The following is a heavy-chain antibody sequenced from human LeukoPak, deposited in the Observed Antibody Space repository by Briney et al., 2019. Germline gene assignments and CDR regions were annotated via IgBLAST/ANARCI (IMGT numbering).Heavy chain of an antibody. CDR2: IYTSGST. Sequence: SETLSLTCTVSGGSISSYYWSWIRQPPGKGLEWIGYIYTSGSTNYNPSLKSRVTISVDTSKNQFSLKLSSVTAADTAVYYCARHGLGYCSSTSCHNWFDPWGQGTLVTASS. D-gene: IGHD2-2*01. J-gene: IGHJ5*02. CDR3: ARHGLGYCSSTSCHNWFDP. V-gene: IGHV4-4*09. CDR1: GGSISSYY.